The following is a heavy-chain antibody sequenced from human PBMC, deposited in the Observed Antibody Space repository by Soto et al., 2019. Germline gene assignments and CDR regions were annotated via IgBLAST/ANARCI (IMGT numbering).Heavy chain of an antibody. Sequence: GGSLRLSCAASGFTFSSCGMHWVRQAPGKGLEWVAVIWCDGSNKYYADSVKGRFTISRDNSKNTLYLQMNSLRAEDTAVYYCARDACSGGSCWFDYWGQGTLVTVSS. J-gene: IGHJ4*02. D-gene: IGHD2-15*01. V-gene: IGHV3-33*01. CDR1: GFTFSSCG. CDR2: IWCDGSNK. CDR3: ARDACSGGSCWFDY.